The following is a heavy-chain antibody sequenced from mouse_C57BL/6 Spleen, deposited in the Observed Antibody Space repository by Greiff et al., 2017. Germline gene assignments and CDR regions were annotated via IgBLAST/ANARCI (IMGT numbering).Heavy chain of an antibody. CDR1: GYTFTSYG. J-gene: IGHJ4*01. CDR2: IYPRSGNT. CDR3: ARNDYDDGDYAMDY. V-gene: IGHV1-81*01. D-gene: IGHD2-4*01. Sequence: VKLQESGAELARPGASVKLSCKASGYTFTSYGISWVKQRTGQGLEWIGEIYPRSGNTYYNEKFKGKATLTADKSSSTAYMELRSLTSEDSAVYFCARNDYDDGDYAMDYWGQGTSVTVSS.